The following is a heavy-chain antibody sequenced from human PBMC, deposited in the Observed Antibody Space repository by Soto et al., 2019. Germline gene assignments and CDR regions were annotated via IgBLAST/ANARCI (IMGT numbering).Heavy chain of an antibody. CDR1: GYSFTNYW. J-gene: IGHJ4*02. V-gene: IGHV5-51*01. Sequence: GESLKISCKASGYSFTNYWIGWVRQMPGKGLEWMGSIYPGDSDTTFSPPFQGQVTISADKSLSTAYLLWSSLKASDSAMYYCAAINDAFYYWGQGTLVTVSS. CDR2: IYPGDSDT. CDR3: AAINDAFYY. D-gene: IGHD2-2*01.